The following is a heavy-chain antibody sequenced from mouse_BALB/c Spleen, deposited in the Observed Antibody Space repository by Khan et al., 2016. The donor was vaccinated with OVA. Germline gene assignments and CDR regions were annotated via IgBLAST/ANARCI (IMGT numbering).Heavy chain of an antibody. Sequence: VQLQQSGTVLARPGASVKMSCKATGYTFTSYWMHWVKQRPGQGLEWIGAIYPGNSDTSYNQKFKGKAKLTAVTSTSTAYVEFSSLTNEDSAVYYCIRSVYYGSSWYFDVWGAGTTVTVSS. J-gene: IGHJ1*01. CDR1: GYTFTSYW. V-gene: IGHV1-5*01. D-gene: IGHD1-1*01. CDR2: IYPGNSDT. CDR3: IRSVYYGSSWYFDV.